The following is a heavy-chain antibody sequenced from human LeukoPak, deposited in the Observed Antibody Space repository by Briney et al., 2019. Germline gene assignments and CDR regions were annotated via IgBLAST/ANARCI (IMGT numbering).Heavy chain of an antibody. CDR3: AKGPTPTYYYDY. D-gene: IGHD4-23*01. Sequence: GGTLRLSCAASGFTFSSYGMSWVRQAPGKGLEWVSAISGSGGSTYYADSVKGRFTISRDNSKNTLYLQMNSLRAEDTAVYYCAKGPTPTYYYDYWGQGTLVTVSS. V-gene: IGHV3-23*01. CDR1: GFTFSSYG. J-gene: IGHJ4*02. CDR2: ISGSGGST.